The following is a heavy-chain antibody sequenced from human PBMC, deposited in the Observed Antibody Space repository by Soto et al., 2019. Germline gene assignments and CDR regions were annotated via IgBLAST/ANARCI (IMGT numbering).Heavy chain of an antibody. CDR3: AEAEQLRLGELSLYY. Sequence: QVQLQESGPGLVKPSGTLSLTCAVSGGSISSSNWWSWVRQPPGKGLEWIGAIYHSGSTNYNPSLKSRVTISVDKSKNQFSLKLSSVTAADTAVYYCAEAEQLRLGELSLYYWGQGTLVTVSS. CDR1: GGSISSSNW. D-gene: IGHD3-16*02. CDR2: IYHSGST. V-gene: IGHV4-4*02. J-gene: IGHJ4*02.